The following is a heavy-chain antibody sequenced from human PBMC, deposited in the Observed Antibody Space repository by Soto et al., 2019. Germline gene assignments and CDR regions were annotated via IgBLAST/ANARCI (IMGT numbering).Heavy chain of an antibody. CDR3: ARDREYYDILTGYYSEHYYYGMDV. V-gene: IGHV1-18*01. D-gene: IGHD3-9*01. Sequence: VASVRVSCKASGGTFSSYAISWVRQAPGQGLEWMGWISAYNGNTNYAQKLQGRVTMTTDTSTSTAYMELRSLRSDDTAVYYCARDREYYDILTGYYSEHYYYGMDVWG. CDR1: GGTFSSYA. J-gene: IGHJ6*02. CDR2: ISAYNGNT.